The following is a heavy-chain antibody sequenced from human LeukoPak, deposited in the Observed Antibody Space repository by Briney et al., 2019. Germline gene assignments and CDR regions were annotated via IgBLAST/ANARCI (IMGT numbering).Heavy chain of an antibody. V-gene: IGHV1-46*01. D-gene: IGHD5-18*01. Sequence: ASVRVSCKASGYTFTSYYMHWVRQAPGQGLEWMGIINPSGGSTSYAQKFQGRVTMTRDMSTSTVYMELSSLRSEDTAVYYCAKDHYTAMVTDAFDIWGQGTMVTVSS. CDR1: GYTFTSYY. J-gene: IGHJ3*02. CDR3: AKDHYTAMVTDAFDI. CDR2: INPSGGST.